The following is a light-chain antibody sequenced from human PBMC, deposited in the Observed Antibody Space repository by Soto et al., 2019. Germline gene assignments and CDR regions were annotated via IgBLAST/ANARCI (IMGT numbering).Light chain of an antibody. V-gene: IGLV2-23*02. CDR2: EVT. CDR1: SSDVGSYDL. CDR3: SSYAGSYRV. J-gene: IGLJ1*01. Sequence: QSALTQPASVSGSPGQSITISCTGTSSDVGSYDLVSWYQHHPGTAPKLILYEVTKRPSGVSNRFSGSKSGNTASLTVSGLQAEDEADYYCSSYAGSYRVFGTGTKLTVL.